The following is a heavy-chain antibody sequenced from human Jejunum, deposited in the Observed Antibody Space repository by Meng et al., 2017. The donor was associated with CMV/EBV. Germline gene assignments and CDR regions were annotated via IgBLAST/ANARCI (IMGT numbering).Heavy chain of an antibody. D-gene: IGHD4-11*01. J-gene: IGHJ4*02. V-gene: IGHV4-38-2*02. CDR2: IYRSGST. Sequence: CTFSGYSISNGNYWGWIRQPPGKGLEWIGSIYRSGSTYYNPSLKSRVTISVDTSKNQFSLNLSSVTAADTAVYSCARDATTRFDYWGQGTPVTVSS. CDR3: ARDATTRFDY. CDR1: GYSISNGNY.